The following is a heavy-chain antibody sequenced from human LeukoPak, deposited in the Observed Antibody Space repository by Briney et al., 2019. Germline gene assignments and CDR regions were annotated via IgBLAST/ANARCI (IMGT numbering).Heavy chain of an antibody. D-gene: IGHD3-22*01. J-gene: IGHJ4*02. V-gene: IGHV1-2*02. CDR1: GYSFTGYY. CDR3: ARGGFYDSSGYRVLDY. CDR2: INPNSGGT. Sequence: ASVKVSCKASGYSFTGYYMHWVRPAPGQGLEWLGWINPNSGGTNYAQKFQGRVTMTRDTSISTAYMELSRLRSDDTAVYYCARGGFYDSSGYRVLDYWGQGTLVTVSS.